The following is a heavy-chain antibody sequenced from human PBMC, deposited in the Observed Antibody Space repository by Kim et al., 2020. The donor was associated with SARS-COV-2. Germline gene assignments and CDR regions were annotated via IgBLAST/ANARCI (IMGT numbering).Heavy chain of an antibody. D-gene: IGHD2-15*01. V-gene: IGHV4-34*01. J-gene: IGHJ4*01. CDR3: ARGGRRLVAATSRYFDY. CDR1: GGSFSGYY. Sequence: SETLSLTCAVYGGSFSGYYWSWIRQPPGKGLEWIGEINHSGSTNYNPSLKSRVTISVDTSKNQFSLKLSSVTAADTAVYYCARGGRRLVAATSRYFDYWG. CDR2: INHSGST.